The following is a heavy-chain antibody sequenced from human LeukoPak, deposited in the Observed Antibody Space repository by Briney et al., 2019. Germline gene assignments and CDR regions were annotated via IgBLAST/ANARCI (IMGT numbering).Heavy chain of an antibody. V-gene: IGHV1-2*02. CDR3: ARDASGYSYGEGN. Sequence: ASVKVSCKASGGTFSSYAISWVRQAPGQGLEWMGWINPNSGGTNYAQNFQGRVTMTRDTSISTAYMELSRLRSDDTAVYYCARDASGYSYGEGNWGQGTLVTVSS. D-gene: IGHD5-18*01. CDR2: INPNSGGT. J-gene: IGHJ4*02. CDR1: GGTFSSYA.